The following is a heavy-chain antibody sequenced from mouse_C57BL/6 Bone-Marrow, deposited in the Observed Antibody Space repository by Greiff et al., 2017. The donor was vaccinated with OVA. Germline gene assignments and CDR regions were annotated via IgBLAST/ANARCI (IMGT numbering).Heavy chain of an antibody. CDR1: GYTFTSYW. D-gene: IGHD1-1*01. Sequence: QVQLKQPGTELVKPGASVKLSCKASGYTFTSYWMHWVKQRPGQGLEWIGNINPSNGGTNYNEKFKSKATLTVDKSSSTAYMQLSSLTSEDPAVYYCARFGSSYYWYFDVWGTGTTVTVSS. CDR2: INPSNGGT. J-gene: IGHJ1*03. V-gene: IGHV1-53*01. CDR3: ARFGSSYYWYFDV.